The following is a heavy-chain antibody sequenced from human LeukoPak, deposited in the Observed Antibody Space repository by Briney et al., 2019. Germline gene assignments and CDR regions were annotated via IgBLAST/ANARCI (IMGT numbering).Heavy chain of an antibody. CDR2: IRYDGSNK. CDR3: AKVGSSSWYDEYYFDY. J-gene: IGHJ4*02. D-gene: IGHD6-13*01. Sequence: GGSLRLSCAASGFTFSSYGMHWVRQAPGKGLEWVAFIRYDGSNKYYADSVKGRFTISRDSSKNTLYLQMNSLRAEDTAVYYCAKVGSSSWYDEYYFDYWGQGTLVTVSS. CDR1: GFTFSSYG. V-gene: IGHV3-30*02.